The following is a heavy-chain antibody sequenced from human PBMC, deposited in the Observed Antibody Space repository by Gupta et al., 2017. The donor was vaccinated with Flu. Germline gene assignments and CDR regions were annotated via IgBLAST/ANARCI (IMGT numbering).Heavy chain of an antibody. CDR2: IRSKAYGGTT. CDR3: TRGGIAAAGTSYYYYGMDV. V-gene: IGHV3-49*04. CDR1: GFTFGDYA. J-gene: IGHJ6*02. Sequence: EVQLVESGGGLVQPGRSLRLSCTASGFTFGDYAMSWVRQAPGKGLEVVGFIRSKAYGGTTEYAASVKGRCTISRDDSKSIAYLQMNSLKTEDTAVYYCTRGGIAAAGTSYYYYGMDVWGQGTTVTVSS. D-gene: IGHD6-13*01.